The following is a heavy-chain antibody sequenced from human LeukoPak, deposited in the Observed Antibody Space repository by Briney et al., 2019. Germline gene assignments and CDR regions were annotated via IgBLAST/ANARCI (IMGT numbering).Heavy chain of an antibody. CDR3: ARETFCTNTTCPIGDHFDY. Sequence: ASGKVSCKASGYTFTRYYMHWVRQAPGQGLEWMGIINPSGGSTSYVQKFQGRVTMTRDMSTSTVYMELSSLRSEDTAVYYCARETFCTNTTCPIGDHFDYWGQGTLVTVSS. D-gene: IGHD2-2*01. CDR1: GYTFTRYY. J-gene: IGHJ4*02. CDR2: INPSGGST. V-gene: IGHV1-46*01.